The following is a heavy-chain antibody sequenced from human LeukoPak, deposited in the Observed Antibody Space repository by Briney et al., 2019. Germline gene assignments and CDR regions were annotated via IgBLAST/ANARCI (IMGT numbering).Heavy chain of an antibody. V-gene: IGHV7-4-1*02. CDR3: ARDQGTLRGSAPRFDP. J-gene: IGHJ5*02. CDR2: INTNTGNP. CDR1: GYTFTSYA. Sequence: ASVKVSCKASGYTFTSYAMNWVRQAPGQGLEWMGWINTNTGNPTYAQGFTGRFVFSLDTSVSTAYLQISSLKAEDAAVYYCARDQGTLRGSAPRFDPWGQGALVTVSS. D-gene: IGHD2/OR15-2a*01.